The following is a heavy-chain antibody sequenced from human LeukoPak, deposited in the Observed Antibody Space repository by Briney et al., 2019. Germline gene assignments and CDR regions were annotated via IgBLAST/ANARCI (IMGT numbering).Heavy chain of an antibody. D-gene: IGHD5-24*01. CDR2: ISPNGVIT. J-gene: IGHJ4*02. CDR1: GFTFSSYA. CDR3: AKDDAWLQFGD. V-gene: IGHV3-23*01. Sequence: GGSLRLSCAASGFTFSSYAMSWVRQAPGKGLEWVSGISPNGVITYYADSVKGRFTISRDNSKGTVYLQMNSLRPEDTAVYYCAKDDAWLQFGDWGRGTLVTVSS.